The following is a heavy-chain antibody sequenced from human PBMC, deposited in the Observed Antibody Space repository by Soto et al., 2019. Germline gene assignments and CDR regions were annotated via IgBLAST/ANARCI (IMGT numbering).Heavy chain of an antibody. CDR3: AKGSRGYSYGATENYYYYYMDV. CDR2: ISGSGGST. D-gene: IGHD5-18*01. V-gene: IGHV3-23*01. Sequence: PGGSLRLSCAASGFTFSSYAMSWVRQAPGKGLEWVSAISGSGGSTYYADSVKGRFTISRDNSKNTLYLQMNSLRAEDTAVYYCAKGSRGYSYGATENYYYYYMDVWGKGTTVTVSS. J-gene: IGHJ6*03. CDR1: GFTFSSYA.